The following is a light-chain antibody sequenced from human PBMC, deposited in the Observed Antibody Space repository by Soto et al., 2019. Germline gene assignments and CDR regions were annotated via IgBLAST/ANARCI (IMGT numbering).Light chain of an antibody. CDR1: QSVSSN. CDR3: QHYSSSPPAIT. CDR2: DAS. Sequence: EIVMTQSPATLSMSLGERATLSCRVSQSVSSNLAWYQQKPGQAPRLLIYDASNRATGIPARFSGSGSGTDFTLTISRLEPEDFAVYYCQHYSSSPPAITFGQGTRLEIK. J-gene: IGKJ5*01. V-gene: IGKV3-20*01.